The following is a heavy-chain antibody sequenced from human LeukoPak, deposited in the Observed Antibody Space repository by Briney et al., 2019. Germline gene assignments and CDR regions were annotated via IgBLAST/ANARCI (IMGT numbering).Heavy chain of an antibody. CDR2: VSFGDIT. J-gene: IGHJ3*02. CDR1: RGSIGSFY. Sequence: SETLPLTCSVSRGSIGSFYWNWIRKPPGKGLEWIGYVSFGDITDYNPSLKSRLTMSLDVSKNQFSLTLKSVNAADTAIYYCARGGSFDIWGQGTSVTVSS. V-gene: IGHV4-59*01. CDR3: ARGGSFDI. D-gene: IGHD1-14*01.